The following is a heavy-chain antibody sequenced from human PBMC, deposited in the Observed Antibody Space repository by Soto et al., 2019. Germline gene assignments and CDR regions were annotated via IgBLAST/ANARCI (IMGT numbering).Heavy chain of an antibody. V-gene: IGHV1-69*08. CDR2: IIPILGIA. CDR3: ARETKNWYFDL. Sequence: HVQLVQSGAEVKKPGSSVKVSCKASGGTFSSYTISWVRQAPGQGLEWMGRIIPILGIANYAQKFQGRVTITADKSTSTAYMELSSLRSEDTAVYYCARETKNWYFDLWGRGTLVTVSS. CDR1: GGTFSSYT. J-gene: IGHJ2*01. D-gene: IGHD1-7*01.